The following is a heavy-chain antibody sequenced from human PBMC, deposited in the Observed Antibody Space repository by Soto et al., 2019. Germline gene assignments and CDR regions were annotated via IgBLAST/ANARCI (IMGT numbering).Heavy chain of an antibody. J-gene: IGHJ4*02. CDR2: ISSSGSTI. CDR3: AXXLSYXDYEGY. V-gene: IGHV3-11*01. CDR1: GFTXXXXX. Sequence: QVQLVESGGGLVKPGGSLRLSCAASGFTXXXXXXXXXXXXXXXXLEWVSYISSSGSTIYYADSVKGRFTISRDNXXXXXXXXXXXXXXXXXXXXXXAXXLSYXDYEGYWGQGTLVTVSS. D-gene: IGHD4-17*01.